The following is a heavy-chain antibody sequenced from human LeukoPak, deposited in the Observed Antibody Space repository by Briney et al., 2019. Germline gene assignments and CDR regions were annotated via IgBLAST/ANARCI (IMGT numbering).Heavy chain of an antibody. CDR1: GFTFSSYA. V-gene: IGHV3-30-3*01. CDR2: ISYDGSNK. Sequence: GGSLRLSCAASGFTFSSYAMHWVRQAPGKGLEWVAVISYDGSNKYYADSVKGRFTISRDNSKNTLYLQMNSLRAEDTAVYYCARDLVGAHFDYWGQGTLVTVSS. J-gene: IGHJ4*02. CDR3: ARDLVGAHFDY. D-gene: IGHD1-26*01.